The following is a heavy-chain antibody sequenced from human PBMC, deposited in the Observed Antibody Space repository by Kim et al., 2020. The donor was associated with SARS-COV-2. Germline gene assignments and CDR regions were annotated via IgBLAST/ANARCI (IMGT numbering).Heavy chain of an antibody. J-gene: IGHJ3*02. CDR3: ARQYTATVKHDAFDI. CDR1: GFTFSSYA. D-gene: IGHD5-18*01. V-gene: IGHV3-30*04. Sequence: GGSLRLSCAASGFTFSSYAMHWVRQAPGKGLEWVAVISYDGSNKYYADPVKGRFTISRDNSKNTLYLQMNSLRAEDTAVYYCARQYTATVKHDAFDIWG. CDR2: ISYDGSNK.